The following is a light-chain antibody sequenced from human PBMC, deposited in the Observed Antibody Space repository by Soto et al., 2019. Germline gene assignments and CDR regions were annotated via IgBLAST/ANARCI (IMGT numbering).Light chain of an antibody. V-gene: IGKV1-6*01. Sequence: AIQMTQSPSSLSASVGDRVTITCRASQGIRNELGWYQQKPGKAPKLLIATTFNLQSGVPSRFSGSGSGTVFALSISSMQPEDSATYFWLQDYEYPRTFGQGTKLEIK. CDR2: TTF. CDR1: QGIRNE. J-gene: IGKJ2*01. CDR3: LQDYEYPRT.